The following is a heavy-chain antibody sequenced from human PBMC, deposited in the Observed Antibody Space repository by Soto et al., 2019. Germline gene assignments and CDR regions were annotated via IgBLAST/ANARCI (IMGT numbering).Heavy chain of an antibody. CDR2: ISAYNGNT. D-gene: IGHD3-3*01. CDR1: GYNFTSYD. CDR3: ARHPRDDFWSGYLEYYFDY. V-gene: IGHV1-18*01. Sequence: ASVKVSCKASGYNFTSYDIRWVRQAPGQGLEWMGWISAYNGNTNYAQKLQGRVTMTTDTSTSTAYMELRSLRSDDTAVYYCARHPRDDFWSGYLEYYFDYWGQGTLVTVSS. J-gene: IGHJ4*02.